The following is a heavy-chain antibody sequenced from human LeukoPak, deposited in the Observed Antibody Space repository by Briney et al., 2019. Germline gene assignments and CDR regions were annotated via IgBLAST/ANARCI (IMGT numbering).Heavy chain of an antibody. CDR2: ISYDGSNK. D-gene: IGHD2-15*01. CDR1: GFTSSSYG. J-gene: IGHJ4*02. V-gene: IGHV3-30*18. CDR3: AKEAGGLAAPIVGY. Sequence: PGRSLRLSCAASGFTSSSYGMHWVRQAPGKGLEWVAVISYDGSNKYYADSVKGRFTISRDNSKNTLYLQMNSLRAEDTAVYYCAKEAGGLAAPIVGYWGQGTLVTVSS.